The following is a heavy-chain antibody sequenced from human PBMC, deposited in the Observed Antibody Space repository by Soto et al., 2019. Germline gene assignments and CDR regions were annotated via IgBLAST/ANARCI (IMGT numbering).Heavy chain of an antibody. Sequence: EVQLLESGGGLVQPGGSLRLSCAASGFTFSSYAMSWVRQAPGKGLEWVSAISGSGGSTFYADSVKGRFTISRDNSKNTRYLQMTSLRAEDTAVYYCAKDLPPRTYSGYVSYFDYWGQGTLVTVSS. CDR1: GFTFSSYA. CDR3: AKDLPPRTYSGYVSYFDY. V-gene: IGHV3-23*01. CDR2: ISGSGGST. J-gene: IGHJ4*02. D-gene: IGHD5-12*01.